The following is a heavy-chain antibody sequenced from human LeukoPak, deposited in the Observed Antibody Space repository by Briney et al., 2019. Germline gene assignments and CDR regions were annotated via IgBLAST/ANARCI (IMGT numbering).Heavy chain of an antibody. CDR3: ARLWSEGNWENWFDP. CDR2: IYYSGDT. Sequence: SETLSLTCTVSGGSISSYYWSWIRQPPGKGLEWIGYIYYSGDTNYNPSLKSRVTISVDTSKNQFSLKLSSVTAADTAVYYCARLWSEGNWENWFDPWGQGTLVTVSS. CDR1: GGSISSYY. V-gene: IGHV4-59*01. D-gene: IGHD3-3*01. J-gene: IGHJ5*02.